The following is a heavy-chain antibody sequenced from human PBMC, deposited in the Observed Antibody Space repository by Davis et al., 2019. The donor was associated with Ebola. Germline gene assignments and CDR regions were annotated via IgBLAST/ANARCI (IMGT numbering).Heavy chain of an antibody. V-gene: IGHV3-30-3*01. J-gene: IGHJ4*02. D-gene: IGHD3-16*01. Sequence: PGGSLRLSCAASGFTFSSYAMHWVRQAPGKGLEWVAVISYDGSNKYYADSVKGRFTISRDNSKNTLYLQMNSLRAEDTAVYYCANWALYYFDYWGQGTLVTVSS. CDR1: GFTFSSYA. CDR2: ISYDGSNK. CDR3: ANWALYYFDY.